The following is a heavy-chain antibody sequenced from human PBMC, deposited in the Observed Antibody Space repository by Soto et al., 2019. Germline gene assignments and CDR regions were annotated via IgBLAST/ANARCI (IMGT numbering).Heavy chain of an antibody. V-gene: IGHV3-33*01. Sequence: GGSLRLSCAASGFTFSSYGMHWVRQAPGKGLEWVAVIWYDGSNKYYADSVKGRFTISRDNSKNTLYLQMSSLRAEDTAVYYCARVGIAAAGTPYYYGMDVWGQGTKVTVS. D-gene: IGHD6-13*01. J-gene: IGHJ6*02. CDR3: ARVGIAAAGTPYYYGMDV. CDR2: IWYDGSNK. CDR1: GFTFSSYG.